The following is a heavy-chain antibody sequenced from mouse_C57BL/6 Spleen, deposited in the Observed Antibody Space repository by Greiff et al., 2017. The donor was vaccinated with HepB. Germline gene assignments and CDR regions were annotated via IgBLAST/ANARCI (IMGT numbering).Heavy chain of an antibody. CDR2: IDPEDGET. CDR3: AQLGFDAMDY. CDR1: GFNIKDYY. J-gene: IGHJ4*01. V-gene: IGHV14-2*01. D-gene: IGHD4-1*02. Sequence: EVQLQQSGAELVKPGASVKLSCTASGFNIKDYYMHWVKQRPEQGLEWIGRIDPEDGETKYAPTFQGKATITADTSANTAYLQRSSLTSEDTAVYYCAQLGFDAMDYWGQGTSVTVSS.